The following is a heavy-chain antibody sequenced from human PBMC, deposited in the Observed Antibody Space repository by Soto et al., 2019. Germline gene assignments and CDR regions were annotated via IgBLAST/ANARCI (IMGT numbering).Heavy chain of an antibody. D-gene: IGHD6-6*01. CDR1: GGSMSSNEHY. Sequence: SETLSLTCTVSGGSMSSNEHYWSWMRQPPGKGLEWIGYIYHSGSTYYTPSLKGRVTISVDTSKSQFSLKLTSVTAADTGVYFSDRAHEYTLGWLVPWGLGTLVTVSS. J-gene: IGHJ5*02. V-gene: IGHV4-30-4*08. CDR2: IYHSGST. CDR3: DRAHEYTLGWLVP.